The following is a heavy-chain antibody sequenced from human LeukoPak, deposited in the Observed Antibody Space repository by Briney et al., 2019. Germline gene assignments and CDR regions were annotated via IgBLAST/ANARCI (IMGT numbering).Heavy chain of an antibody. J-gene: IGHJ4*02. CDR2: INPAGTET. CDR1: GFSFSAYW. CDR3: ARPGPDSGYYFDY. V-gene: IGHV3-7*01. Sequence: GGSLRLSCAASGFSFSAYWMTWVRQAPGTGLEWVANINPAGTETYYVDPVKGRFTISRDNAKNLLYLQMNSLRAEDTAVYYCARPGPDSGYYFDYWGQGTLVTVSS. D-gene: IGHD1-14*01.